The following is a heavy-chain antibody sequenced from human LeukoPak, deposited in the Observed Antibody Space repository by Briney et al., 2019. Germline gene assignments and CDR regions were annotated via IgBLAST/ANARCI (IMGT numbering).Heavy chain of an antibody. J-gene: IGHJ4*02. Sequence: SSETLSLTCTVSGGSXXSYYWRWIRQPPXXXLECIGYFSYIGSINYNPSLKSRVSISLDKPKKQFSLKLSTVTAAGTAVYYCAGHRSRNTVDFWGQGTLVTVSS. D-gene: IGHD2/OR15-2a*01. CDR3: AGHRSRNTVDF. V-gene: IGHV4-59*08. CDR2: FSYIGSI. CDR1: GGSXXSYY.